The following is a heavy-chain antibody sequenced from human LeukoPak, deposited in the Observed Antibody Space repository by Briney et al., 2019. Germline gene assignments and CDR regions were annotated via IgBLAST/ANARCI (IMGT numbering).Heavy chain of an antibody. CDR3: AGTPVYSSSWTGYYFDY. V-gene: IGHV4-59*08. J-gene: IGHJ4*02. D-gene: IGHD6-13*01. CDR2: SYYSGST. Sequence: PSETLSLTCTVSGGSISSYYWSWIRQPPGKGLEWIGYSYYSGSTNYNPSLKSRVTISVDTSKNQFSLKLSSVTAADTAVYYCAGTPVYSSSWTGYYFDYWGQGTLVTVSS. CDR1: GGSISSYY.